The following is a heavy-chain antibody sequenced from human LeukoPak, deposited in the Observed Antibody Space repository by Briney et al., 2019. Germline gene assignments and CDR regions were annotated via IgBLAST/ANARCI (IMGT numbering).Heavy chain of an antibody. CDR3: ARLKGDYYDSSGYYVPSRLDP. CDR1: GGSFSGYY. Sequence: SETLSLTCAVYGGSFSGYYWSWIRQPPGKGLEWIGEINHSGSTNYNPSLKSRVTISVDTSKNQFSQKLSSVTAADTAVYYCARLKGDYYDSSGYYVPSRLDPWGQGTLVTVSS. D-gene: IGHD3-22*01. V-gene: IGHV4-34*01. CDR2: INHSGST. J-gene: IGHJ5*02.